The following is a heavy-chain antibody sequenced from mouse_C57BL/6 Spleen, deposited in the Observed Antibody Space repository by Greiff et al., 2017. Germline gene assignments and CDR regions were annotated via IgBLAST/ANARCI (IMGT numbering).Heavy chain of an antibody. CDR3: TAERGFYDGYYEGYFDY. CDR2: IRLKSDNYAT. V-gene: IGHV6-3*01. J-gene: IGHJ2*01. Sequence: EVKLVESGGGLVQPGGSMKLSCVASGFTFSNYWMNWVRQSPEKGLEWVAQIRLKSDNYATHYAESVKGRFTISRDDSKCSVYLQMNNLRAEDTGIYYCTAERGFYDGYYEGYFDYWGQGTTLTVSS. CDR1: GFTFSNYW. D-gene: IGHD2-3*01.